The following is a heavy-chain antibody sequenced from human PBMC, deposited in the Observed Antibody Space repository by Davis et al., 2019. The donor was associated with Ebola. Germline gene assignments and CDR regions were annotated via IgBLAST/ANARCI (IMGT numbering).Heavy chain of an antibody. CDR1: GFTVSSNF. CDR3: ARGLRWLQPNFDY. CDR2: IYSGGST. D-gene: IGHD5-24*01. Sequence: GGSLRLSCAASGFTVSSNFMTWVRQAPGKGLEWVSLIYSGGSTYYADSVKGRFTISRDNSKNTLYLQMNSLRAEDTAVYYCARGLRWLQPNFDYWGQGTLVTVSS. J-gene: IGHJ4*02. V-gene: IGHV3-53*05.